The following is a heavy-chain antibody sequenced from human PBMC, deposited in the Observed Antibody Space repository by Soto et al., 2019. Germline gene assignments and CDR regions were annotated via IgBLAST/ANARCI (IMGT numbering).Heavy chain of an antibody. CDR1: GYTFTTYY. J-gene: IGHJ4*02. Sequence: ASVKVSCKASGYTFTTYYMHWVRQAPGQGLEWMGIINPSVGSTTYAQKFQGRVSMTRDTSAGTVYMELSSLRSEDTAVYYCARDRAYDYWGQGTQVTVSS. CDR3: ARDRAYDY. V-gene: IGHV1-46*01. CDR2: INPSVGST. D-gene: IGHD3-10*01.